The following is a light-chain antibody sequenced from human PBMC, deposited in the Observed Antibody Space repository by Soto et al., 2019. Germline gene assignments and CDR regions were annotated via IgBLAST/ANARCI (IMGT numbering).Light chain of an antibody. CDR2: GAS. J-gene: IGKJ2*01. CDR3: QQYGNSPRT. Sequence: EIVLTQSPGTLSLSPGERASLSCRASQSVSNSYLAWYQQKPGQAPRLLLYGASSRATGIPDRFSGSGSGTDFTLTISRLEPEDLAVYYCQQYGNSPRTFGQGTKLLIK. CDR1: QSVSNSY. V-gene: IGKV3-20*01.